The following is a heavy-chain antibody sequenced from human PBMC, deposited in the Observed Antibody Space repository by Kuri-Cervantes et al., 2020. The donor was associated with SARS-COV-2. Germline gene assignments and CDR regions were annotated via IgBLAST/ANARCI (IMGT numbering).Heavy chain of an antibody. V-gene: IGHV3-21*01. J-gene: IGHJ3*02. CDR3: ARDKLHSLDAFDI. Sequence: GGSLRLSCAASGFTFSSYSMNWVRQAPGKGLEWVSSISSSSSYIYYADSVKGRFTISRDNAENSLYLQMNSLRAEDTAVYYCARDKLHSLDAFDIWGQGTMVTVSS. CDR1: GFTFSSYS. CDR2: ISSSSSYI. D-gene: IGHD4-11*01.